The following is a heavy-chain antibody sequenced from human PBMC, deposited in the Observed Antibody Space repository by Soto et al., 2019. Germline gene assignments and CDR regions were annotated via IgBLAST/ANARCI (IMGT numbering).Heavy chain of an antibody. D-gene: IGHD1-26*01. CDR2: ISYDGSNK. V-gene: IGHV3-30*18. Sequence: GGSLRLSCAASGFTFSSYGMHWVRQAPCKGLEWVAVISYDGSNKYYADSVKGRFTISRDNSKNTLYLQMNSLRAEDTAVYYCAKEPHLGALIYYYYGMDVWGQGTTVTVSS. CDR3: AKEPHLGALIYYYYGMDV. CDR1: GFTFSSYG. J-gene: IGHJ6*02.